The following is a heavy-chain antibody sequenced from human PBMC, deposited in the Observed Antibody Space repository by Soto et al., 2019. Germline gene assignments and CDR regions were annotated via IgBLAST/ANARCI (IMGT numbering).Heavy chain of an antibody. J-gene: IGHJ2*01. CDR1: GDSVTSVSDY. V-gene: IGHV4-61*01. CDR2: IYYSGSA. CDR3: ARGFVFCYGYHRDLHSFPARRSSDL. D-gene: IGHD2-15*01. Sequence: PSETLSLTCTVSGDSVTSVSDYWSWIRQPPGKGLEWIGYIYYSGSADYNPSLGSRVTISIDTSKNQFSLKLTSVTAADTAVYYCARGFVFCYGYHRDLHSFPARRSSDL.